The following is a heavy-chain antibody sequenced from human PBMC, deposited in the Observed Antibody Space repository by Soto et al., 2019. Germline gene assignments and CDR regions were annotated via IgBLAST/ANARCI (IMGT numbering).Heavy chain of an antibody. D-gene: IGHD1-7*01. CDR2: ISAYNGNT. V-gene: IGHV1-18*01. Sequence: QVQLVQSGAEVKKPGASVKVSCEASGYTFTSYGISWVRQAPGQGLEWMGWISAYNGNTNYAQKLQGRVTMTTDTSTSTAYMELRSLRSDDTAVYYCAREIRELSEVWYFDLWGRGTLVTVSS. J-gene: IGHJ2*01. CDR3: AREIRELSEVWYFDL. CDR1: GYTFTSYG.